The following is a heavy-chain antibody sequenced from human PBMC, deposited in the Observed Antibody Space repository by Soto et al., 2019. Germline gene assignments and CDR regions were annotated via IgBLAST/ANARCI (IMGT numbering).Heavy chain of an antibody. CDR2: VSPPFRTS. CDR3: ARGLYYGAGSYSPYGMDV. J-gene: IGHJ6*02. CDR1: GVSFNNNG. V-gene: IGHV1-69*01. D-gene: IGHD3-10*01. Sequence: QVQLVQSGAEVKKPGSSVKVSCKTSGVSFNNNGIGWVRQAPGHGREWMGGVSPPFRTSNYARKFQGRISITADASTGTVNMELSRLTSEDTAQYYCARGLYYGAGSYSPYGMDVWGQGTTVTVSS.